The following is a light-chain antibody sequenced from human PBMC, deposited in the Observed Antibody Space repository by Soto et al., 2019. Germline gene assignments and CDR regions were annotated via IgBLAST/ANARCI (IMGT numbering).Light chain of an antibody. CDR1: SSDVGSYNL. CDR3: CSYAGGSIYVV. Sequence: QSVLTQPASVSGSPGQSITISCTGSSSDVGSYNLVSWYQLHPGKAPKNIIYEDSKRPSGVSNRFSGSKSGNTASLTISGLQAEDEADYYCCSYAGGSIYVVLGGGTKVTVL. J-gene: IGLJ2*01. V-gene: IGLV2-23*01. CDR2: EDS.